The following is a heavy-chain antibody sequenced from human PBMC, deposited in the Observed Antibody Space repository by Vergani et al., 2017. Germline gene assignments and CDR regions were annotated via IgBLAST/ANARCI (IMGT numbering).Heavy chain of an antibody. CDR1: GFIFRNAW. CDR2: IKSTFDRGTT. J-gene: IGHJ6*02. V-gene: IGHV3-15*07. D-gene: IGHD2-21*01. Sequence: EVQLVESGGGIVKPGGSLRLSCVASGFIFRNAWMNWVRRTPGKGLEWVGRIKSTFDRGTTDYAAAVKGRFTISRDDSKNTLFLQMNGLKTEDIGVYYCTTDXRYCGDGSCYWLRDHHYYGMDVWGQGTTVTVSS. CDR3: TTDXRYCGDGSCYWLRDHHYYGMDV.